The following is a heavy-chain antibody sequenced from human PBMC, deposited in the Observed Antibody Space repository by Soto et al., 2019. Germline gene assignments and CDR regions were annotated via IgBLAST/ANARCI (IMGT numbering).Heavy chain of an antibody. CDR3: AKVWTGYTSSSPHYFDS. CDR2: ISAYNGNT. D-gene: IGHD6-6*01. CDR1: GYTFINYG. V-gene: IGHV1-18*01. Sequence: QVQLVQSGAEVKTPGASVSVSCTASGYTFINYGITWVRQAPGQGLEWMGWISAYNGNTNSEDNLQDRITMTTASSTSTVSMEVKNLRSDETAVYYCAKVWTGYTSSSPHYFDSWGQGSLVTVSS. J-gene: IGHJ4*02.